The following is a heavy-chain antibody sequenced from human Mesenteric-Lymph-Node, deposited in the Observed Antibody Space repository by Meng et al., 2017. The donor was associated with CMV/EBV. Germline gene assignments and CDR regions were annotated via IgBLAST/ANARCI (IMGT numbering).Heavy chain of an antibody. CDR1: YTFTSYG. V-gene: IGHV1-18*04. J-gene: IGHJ5*02. Sequence: YTFTSYGISWVRQAPGQGLEWMGWISAYNGNTNYAQKLQGRVTMTTDTSTSTAYMELRSLRSDDTAVYYCAGADCSGGSCYSSWFDPWGQGTLVTVSS. CDR2: ISAYNGNT. CDR3: AGADCSGGSCYSSWFDP. D-gene: IGHD2-15*01.